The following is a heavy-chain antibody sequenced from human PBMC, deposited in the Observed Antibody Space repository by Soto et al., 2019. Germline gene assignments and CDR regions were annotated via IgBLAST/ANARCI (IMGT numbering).Heavy chain of an antibody. CDR1: GYTFTNYG. D-gene: IGHD3-16*01. Sequence: ASVKVSCKASGYTFTNYGISWVRQAPGQGLEWIGWISAYNGKIDYAQKVQGRITMTTDTSTSTAFMELRSLRSDDTAVYYCARETIPKMYYYGTDVWGQGTTVTVSS. J-gene: IGHJ6*02. CDR2: ISAYNGKI. V-gene: IGHV1-18*01. CDR3: ARETIPKMYYYGTDV.